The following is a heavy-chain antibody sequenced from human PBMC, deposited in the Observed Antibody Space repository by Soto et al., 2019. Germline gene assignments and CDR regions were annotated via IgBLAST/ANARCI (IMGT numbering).Heavy chain of an antibody. J-gene: IGHJ4*02. CDR1: GYTFTSYA. V-gene: IGHV1-3*01. CDR3: ARVIAVAGFFDY. Sequence: ASVKVSCKASGYTFTSYAMHWVRQAPGQRLEWMGWINAGNGNTKYSQKFQGRVTITRDTSASTAYMELSSLRSEDAAVYYCARVIAVAGFFDYWRQGTLVTVSS. D-gene: IGHD6-19*01. CDR2: INAGNGNT.